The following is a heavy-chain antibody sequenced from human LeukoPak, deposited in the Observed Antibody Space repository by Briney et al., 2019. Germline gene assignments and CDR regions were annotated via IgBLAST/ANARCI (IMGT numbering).Heavy chain of an antibody. Sequence: GGSLRLSCAASGFTFSSYWMSWVRQAPGKGLEWVANIKQDGSEKYYVDSVKGRFTISRDNAKNSLYLQMNSLRAEDTAVYYCARDSGRDYGSGSYSHWGQGTLVTVSS. J-gene: IGHJ4*02. CDR3: ARDSGRDYGSGSYSH. CDR2: IKQDGSEK. D-gene: IGHD3-10*01. CDR1: GFTFSSYW. V-gene: IGHV3-7*01.